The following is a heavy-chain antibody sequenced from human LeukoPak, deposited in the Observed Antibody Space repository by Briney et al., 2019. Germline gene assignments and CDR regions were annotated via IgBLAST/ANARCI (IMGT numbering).Heavy chain of an antibody. CDR2: ISWNSGSI. CDR3: AKAWGSNGYSRLFHY. Sequence: PGRSLRLSCAASGFTFDDYAMHWVRQAPGKGLEWVSGISWNSGSIGYADSVKGRFTISRDNAKNSLYLQMNSLRAEDTAVYYCAKAWGSNGYSRLFHYWGQGTLVTVSS. J-gene: IGHJ4*02. V-gene: IGHV3-9*01. D-gene: IGHD3-16*01. CDR1: GFTFDDYA.